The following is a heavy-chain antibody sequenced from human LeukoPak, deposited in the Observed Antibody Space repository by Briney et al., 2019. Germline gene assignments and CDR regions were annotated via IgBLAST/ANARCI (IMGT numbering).Heavy chain of an antibody. D-gene: IGHD6-13*01. CDR1: GGSFSGYY. CDR3: ARDTGSWYLTAVDY. V-gene: IGHV4-34*01. J-gene: IGHJ4*02. CDR2: INHSGST. Sequence: SETLSLTCAVYGGSFSGYYWSWIRNPPGKGLEWIGEINHSGSTNYNPSLKSRVTISVDTSKNQFSLKLSSGTAAGTAVYYCARDTGSWYLTAVDYWGQGTLVTVSS.